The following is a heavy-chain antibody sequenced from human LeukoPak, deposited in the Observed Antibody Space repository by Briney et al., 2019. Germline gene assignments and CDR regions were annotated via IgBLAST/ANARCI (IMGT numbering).Heavy chain of an antibody. CDR2: MNPNSGNT. D-gene: IGHD1-1*01. V-gene: IGHV1-8*01. J-gene: IGHJ5*02. CDR3: AXXXXXXXWYDDMYNWFDP. Sequence: ASVKVSCKASGYTFTSYDINWVRQATGQGLEWMGWMNPNSGNTGYAQKFQGRVTMTRNTSISTAYMELSSLRSEDMAVYYCAXXXXXXXWYDDMYNWFDPWGQGTLVTVSS. CDR1: GYTFTSYD.